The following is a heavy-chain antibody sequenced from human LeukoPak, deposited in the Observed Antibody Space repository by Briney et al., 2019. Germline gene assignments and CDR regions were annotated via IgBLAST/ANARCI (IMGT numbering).Heavy chain of an antibody. Sequence: GGSLRLSCAASGFIFSSYAMSWVRQAPGKGLEWVSGLGVSDGTAYYAESVKGRFTISRGNSRNTLYLQMNSLRADDTAVYYCAKQGGSYRYFDYWGQGTLVTVSS. CDR2: LGVSDGTA. CDR3: AKQGGSYRYFDY. V-gene: IGHV3-23*01. J-gene: IGHJ4*02. CDR1: GFIFSSYA. D-gene: IGHD1-26*01.